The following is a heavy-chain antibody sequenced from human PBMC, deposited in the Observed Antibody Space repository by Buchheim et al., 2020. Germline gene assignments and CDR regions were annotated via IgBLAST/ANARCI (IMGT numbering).Heavy chain of an antibody. J-gene: IGHJ4*02. CDR3: TKGLTSESWNFDH. V-gene: IGHV3-30*18. CDR1: GFSFGSSA. Sequence: QVHLVESGGGVVQPGRSLRLSCAASGFSFGSSAMHWVRQAPGKGLEWLAVIPSDGEDEKYADSVRGRFTISRDNSKNTVFLQVNSLRVEGAGVYFCTKGLTSESWNFDHWGRGTL. CDR2: IPSDGEDE. D-gene: IGHD1-26*01.